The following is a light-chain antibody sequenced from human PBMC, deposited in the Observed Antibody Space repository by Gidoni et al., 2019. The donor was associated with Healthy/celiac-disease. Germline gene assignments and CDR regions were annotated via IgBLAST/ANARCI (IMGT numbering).Light chain of an antibody. V-gene: IGKV1-39*01. CDR2: AAS. CDR1: QSISSY. CDR3: QQSYSTPHT. J-gene: IGKJ2*01. Sequence: DLQMTQSPSSLSASVGDRVTIHCRASQSISSYLNWYQQKPGKAPKRLIYAASSLQSGVPSRFSGSGSGTDFTLTISSLQPEDFATYYCQQSYSTPHTFGQGTKLEIK.